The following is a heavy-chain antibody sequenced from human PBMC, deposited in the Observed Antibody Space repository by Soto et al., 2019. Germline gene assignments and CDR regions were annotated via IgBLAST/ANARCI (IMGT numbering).Heavy chain of an antibody. J-gene: IGHJ6*02. CDR3: AAGGHYYGSGRRNYYYYGMDV. CDR1: GFTFTSSA. D-gene: IGHD3-10*01. CDR2: IVVGSGNT. Sequence: SVKVSCKASGFTFTSSAVQWVRQARGQRLEWIGWIVVGSGNTNYAQKFQERVTITRDMSTSTAYMELSSLRSEDTAVYYCAAGGHYYGSGRRNYYYYGMDVWGQGTTVTV. V-gene: IGHV1-58*01.